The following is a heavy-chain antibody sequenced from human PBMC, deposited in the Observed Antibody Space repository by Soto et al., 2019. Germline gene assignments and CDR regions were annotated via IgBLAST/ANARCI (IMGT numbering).Heavy chain of an antibody. V-gene: IGHV4-59*01. CDR3: ASSAAQAFDS. Sequence: PSETLSLTCTVSGGSISTYYWSWIRQPPGKGLEWIGYLYYSGSTSYNPSLKSRVFLSLDTSKNQFSLKLNSVTAADTAVYYCASSAAQAFDSWGQGTLVTVSS. D-gene: IGHD3-10*01. CDR2: LYYSGST. J-gene: IGHJ4*02. CDR1: GGSISTYY.